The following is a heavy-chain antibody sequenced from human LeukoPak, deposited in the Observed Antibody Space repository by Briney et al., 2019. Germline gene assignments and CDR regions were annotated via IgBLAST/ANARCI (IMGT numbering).Heavy chain of an antibody. V-gene: IGHV1-18*01. CDR1: GYIFTSYG. D-gene: IGHD6-13*01. J-gene: IGHJ4*02. CDR2: ISAYNGNT. CDR3: ARVHASREQQLVEWEGYYFDY. Sequence: GASVKVSCKASGYIFTSYGISWVRQAPGQGREWMGWISAYNGNTNYAQKLQGRVTMTTDTSTSTAYMELRSLRSDDTAVYYCARVHASREQQLVEWEGYYFDYWGQGTLVTVSS.